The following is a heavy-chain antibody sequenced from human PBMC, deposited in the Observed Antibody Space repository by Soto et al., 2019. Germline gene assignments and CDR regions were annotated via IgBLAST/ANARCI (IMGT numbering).Heavy chain of an antibody. CDR3: ARSQGGSSSLDIYYYYYYGMDV. CDR2: IIPIFGTA. V-gene: IGHV1-69*01. Sequence: QVQLVQSGAEVKKPGSSVKVSCKAPGGTFSSYAISWVRQALGQGLEGMGGIIPIFGTANYAQKFQGRVTITADESTSTGYMELSSLRSEDTAVYYCARSQGGSSSLDIYYYYYYGMDVWGQGTTVTVSS. CDR1: GGTFSSYA. D-gene: IGHD2-15*01. J-gene: IGHJ6*02.